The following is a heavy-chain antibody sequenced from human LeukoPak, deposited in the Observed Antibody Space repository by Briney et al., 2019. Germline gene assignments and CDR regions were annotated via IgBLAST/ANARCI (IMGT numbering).Heavy chain of an antibody. CDR1: GFTFSFYN. Sequence: GGSLRLSCAASGFTFSFYNMNWVRQAPGKGLEWVSYISRDSITTYYADSVKGRFTISRDNAKNSLYLQMNSLRDEDTAVYFCARDMLDYWGQGTLVTVSS. V-gene: IGHV3-48*02. CDR3: ARDMLDY. J-gene: IGHJ4*02. D-gene: IGHD2-2*01. CDR2: ISRDSITT.